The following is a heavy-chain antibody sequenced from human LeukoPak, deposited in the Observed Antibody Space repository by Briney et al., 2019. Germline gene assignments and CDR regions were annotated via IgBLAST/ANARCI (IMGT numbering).Heavy chain of an antibody. V-gene: IGHV3-11*06. CDR2: ISRSGTYT. J-gene: IGHJ3*02. CDR3: ARACSGGSCLSGKDAFDI. D-gene: IGHD2-15*01. CDR1: GFTFSDYY. Sequence: GGSLRLSCAASGFTFSDYYMSWIRQAPGKGLEWVSYISRSGTYTNYADSVKGRSTISRDNAKNSLYLQMNSLRADDTAVYYCARACSGGSCLSGKDAFDIWGQGTMVTVSS.